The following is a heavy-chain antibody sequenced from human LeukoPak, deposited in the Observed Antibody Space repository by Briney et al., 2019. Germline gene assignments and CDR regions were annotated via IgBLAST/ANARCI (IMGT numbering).Heavy chain of an antibody. CDR1: GFTFSSYS. CDR2: ISSSSSYI. V-gene: IGHV3-21*01. D-gene: IGHD6-13*01. J-gene: IGHJ4*02. Sequence: GGSLRLSCAASGFTFSSYSMNWVRQAPGKGLEWVSSISSSSSYIYYADSVKGRFTISRDNAKNSLYLQMNSLRAEDTAVYYCAREHTIAGYQAYFDYWGQGTLVTVSS. CDR3: AREHTIAGYQAYFDY.